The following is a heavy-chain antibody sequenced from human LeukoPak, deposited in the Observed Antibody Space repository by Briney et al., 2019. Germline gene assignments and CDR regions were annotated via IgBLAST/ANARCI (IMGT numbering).Heavy chain of an antibody. J-gene: IGHJ4*02. D-gene: IGHD3-10*01. CDR2: IWYDGNNK. Sequence: PGGSLRLSCAASGFTFSSYGMHWVRQAPGKGLEWVAVIWYDGNNKYYEDSVKGRFTISRDNSKNTLYLQMNSLRAEDTAVYYCARDWGSGNSYYFDYWGQGTLVTVSS. CDR3: ARDWGSGNSYYFDY. V-gene: IGHV3-33*01. CDR1: GFTFSSYG.